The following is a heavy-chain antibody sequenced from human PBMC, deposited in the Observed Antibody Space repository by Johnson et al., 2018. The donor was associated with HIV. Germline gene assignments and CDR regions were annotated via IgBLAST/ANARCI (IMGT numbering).Heavy chain of an antibody. CDR3: ARVTQQVGRVGSDAFDI. J-gene: IGHJ3*02. CDR1: GFTFSSYW. CDR2: IKQDGSEK. D-gene: IGHD1-26*01. Sequence: EVQLVESGGGLVQPGGSLRLSCAASGFTFSSYWMSWVRQAPGKGLEWVANIKQDGSEKYYGDSVKGRFTISSDTSKTMLYLQMNSLRAEDTAVYYCARVTQQVGRVGSDAFDIWGQGTMVTVSS. V-gene: IGHV3-7*02.